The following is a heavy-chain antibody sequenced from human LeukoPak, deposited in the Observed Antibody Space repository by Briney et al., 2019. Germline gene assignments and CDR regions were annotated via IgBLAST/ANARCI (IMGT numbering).Heavy chain of an antibody. J-gene: IGHJ3*02. D-gene: IGHD6-13*01. CDR1: GDSISSGRYY. CDR2: IYNSGRT. CDR3: ARVRGSSWTGRSAFDI. Sequence: SETLSLTCTVSGDSISSGRYYWSWIRQPAGRGLEWIGRIYNSGRTNYNPSLKSRVTIFIDTSRNQFSLKLSSVTAADTAVYYCARVRGSSWTGRSAFDIWGQGTMVTVSS. V-gene: IGHV4-61*02.